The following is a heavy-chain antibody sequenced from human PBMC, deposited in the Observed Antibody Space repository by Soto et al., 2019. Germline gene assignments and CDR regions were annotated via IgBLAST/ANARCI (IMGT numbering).Heavy chain of an antibody. V-gene: IGHV3-23*01. CDR2: ITGSGSNT. D-gene: IGHD3-10*01. CDR3: GKMAWLGDLSGHDF. Sequence: EVQLLESGGGLVQLGGSLRLSCAASGFTFRNYVMTWVRQAPGKGREWLSTITGSGSNTYYADSVRGRFVISRDNSKDTLYLQMDSLGAEDTAVYYCGKMAWLGDLSGHDFWGQGTLVTVSS. J-gene: IGHJ4*02. CDR1: GFTFRNYV.